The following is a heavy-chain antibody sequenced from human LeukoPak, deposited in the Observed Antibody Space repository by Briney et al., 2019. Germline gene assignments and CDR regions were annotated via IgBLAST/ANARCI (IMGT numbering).Heavy chain of an antibody. CDR3: ARAIRGSKIASRYYFYYMDI. Sequence: GASVKVSCKASGYTFTSYAISWVRQAPGQGLEWMGGIIPIFGTANYAQKFQGRVTITADKSTNTAYMELSSLRSEDTAVYYCARAIRGSKIASRYYFYYMDIWGKGTTVTVSS. J-gene: IGHJ6*03. CDR1: GYTFTSYA. V-gene: IGHV1-69*06. D-gene: IGHD3-10*01. CDR2: IIPIFGTA.